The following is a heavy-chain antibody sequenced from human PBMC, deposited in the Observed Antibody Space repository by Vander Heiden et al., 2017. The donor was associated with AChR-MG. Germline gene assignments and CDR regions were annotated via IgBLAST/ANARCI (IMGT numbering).Heavy chain of an antibody. D-gene: IGHD3-3*01. CDR3: ARGPDDFWSGYPGGQYDY. J-gene: IGHJ4*02. CDR2: ISSSGSTI. V-gene: IGHV3-48*03. Sequence: EVQLVESGGGLVQPGGSLRLSCAASGFPFSSYEMNGVRQAPGKGLEWVSYISSSGSTIYYADSVKGRFTISRDNAKNSLYLQMNSLRAEDTAVYYCARGPDDFWSGYPGGQYDYWGQGTLVTVSS. CDR1: GFPFSSYE.